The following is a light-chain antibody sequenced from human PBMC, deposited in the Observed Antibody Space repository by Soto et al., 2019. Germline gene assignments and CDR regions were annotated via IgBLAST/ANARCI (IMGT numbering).Light chain of an antibody. CDR1: QSIVGY. J-gene: IGKJ3*01. Sequence: DIQMTQSPSSLSASVVDRVTISCRASQSIVGYLNWYQQTPGKAPKLLIYAASSLRSGVPSRFSGSGSGTDFNFTISSLQPEDFGTYYCQQSYTTPFTFGPGTHVDI. V-gene: IGKV1-39*01. CDR3: QQSYTTPFT. CDR2: AAS.